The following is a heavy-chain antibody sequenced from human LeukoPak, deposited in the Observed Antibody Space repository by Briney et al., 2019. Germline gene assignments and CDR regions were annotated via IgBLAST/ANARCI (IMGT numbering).Heavy chain of an antibody. CDR1: GFTFSSYS. J-gene: IGHJ4*02. D-gene: IGHD6-6*01. V-gene: IGHV3-21*01. Sequence: GGSLRLSCAASGFTFSSYSMNWVRQAPGKGLEWVSSISSSSSYIYYADSVKGRFTISRDNAKNSLYLQMNSLRAEDTAVYYCARDSGEYSSSPTYDYWGQGTLVTVSS. CDR2: ISSSSSYI. CDR3: ARDSGEYSSSPTYDY.